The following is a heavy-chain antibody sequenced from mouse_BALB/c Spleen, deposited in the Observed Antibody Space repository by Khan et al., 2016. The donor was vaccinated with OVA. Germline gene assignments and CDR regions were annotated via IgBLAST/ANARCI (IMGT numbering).Heavy chain of an antibody. V-gene: IGHV3-2*02. CDR2: ISYSGSN. D-gene: IGHD1-2*01. Sequence: VPLKESGPGLVKPSQSLSLTCTVTGYSITSGYGWNWIRQFPGNKLEWMGYISYSGSNNYNPSLKSRISINRDTSKNQFFLQLNSVTTEDTATYYCARTARIKYWGQGTTLTGSS. CDR1: GYSITSGYG. CDR3: ARTARIKY. J-gene: IGHJ2*01.